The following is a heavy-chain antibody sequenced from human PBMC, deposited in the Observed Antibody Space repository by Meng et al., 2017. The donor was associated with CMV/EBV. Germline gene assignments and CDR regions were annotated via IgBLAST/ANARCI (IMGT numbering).Heavy chain of an antibody. J-gene: IGHJ6*02. CDR1: GGSFSGYY. D-gene: IGHD3-3*01. V-gene: IGHV4-34*01. CDR3: ARVFPRRSDYYYYYYGMDV. Sequence: SQTLSLTCAVYGGSFSGYYWSWLRQPPGKGLEWIGEINHSGSTNYNPSLKSRVTISVDTSKNQFSLKLSSVTAADTAVYYCARVFPRRSDYYYYYYGMDVWGQGTTVTVSS. CDR2: INHSGST.